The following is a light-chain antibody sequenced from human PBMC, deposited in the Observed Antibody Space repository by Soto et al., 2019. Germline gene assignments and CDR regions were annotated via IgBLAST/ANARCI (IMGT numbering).Light chain of an antibody. J-gene: IGLJ3*02. CDR2: RNN. Sequence: QSVLTQPPSASGTPGQRVTISCSGSSSNIGSNYVYWYQQLPGTAPKLLIYRNNQRPSGVPDRFSGSKPDTSASLAISGLRSEHEADYFCAAWDDSLSGPVFGGRTQLTVL. CDR3: AAWDDSLSGPV. CDR1: SSNIGSNY. V-gene: IGLV1-47*01.